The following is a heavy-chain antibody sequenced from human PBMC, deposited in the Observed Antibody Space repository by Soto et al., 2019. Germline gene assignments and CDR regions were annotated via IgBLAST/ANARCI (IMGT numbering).Heavy chain of an antibody. CDR1: GFTFSDHY. Sequence: PGGSLRLSCAASGFTFSDHYMDWVRQAPGKGLEWVGRARNRANDYTAEYAASVKGRFIISRDDSQNSLYLQMNSLKTEDSAVYFCARGGTETQLNVFDIWGQGTMVTVSS. CDR3: ARGGTETQLNVFDI. D-gene: IGHD4-17*01. V-gene: IGHV3-72*01. J-gene: IGHJ3*02. CDR2: ARNRANDYTA.